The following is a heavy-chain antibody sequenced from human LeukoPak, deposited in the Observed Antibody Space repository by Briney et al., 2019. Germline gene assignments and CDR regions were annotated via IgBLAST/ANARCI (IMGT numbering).Heavy chain of an antibody. Sequence: GGSLRLSCAASGFTFSRYGMHWVRQAPGKGLEWVAVICYDGSNKYYADSVKGRFTISRDNSKNTLYLEMNSLGVEDTAVYYCARANYGSGSNYYYGLDVWGKGTTVSVSS. CDR1: GFTFSRYG. D-gene: IGHD3-10*01. CDR3: ARANYGSGSNYYYGLDV. V-gene: IGHV3-33*01. CDR2: ICYDGSNK. J-gene: IGHJ6*04.